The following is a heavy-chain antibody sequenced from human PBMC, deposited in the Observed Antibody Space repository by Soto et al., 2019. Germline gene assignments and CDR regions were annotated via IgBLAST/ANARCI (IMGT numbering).Heavy chain of an antibody. V-gene: IGHV3-48*03. J-gene: IGHJ6*02. CDR2: VTSSGSST. CDR1: GFTFSSYE. Sequence: GGSLRLSCSVSGFTFSSYERNWVRQAPGKGLEWVSYVTSSGSSTYYTASVKGRFTISRDNAKNSLYLQMNSLRAEETAVYYCARDKGTTLPGKINGMDVWGQGT. CDR3: ARDKGTTLPGKINGMDV. D-gene: IGHD1-1*01.